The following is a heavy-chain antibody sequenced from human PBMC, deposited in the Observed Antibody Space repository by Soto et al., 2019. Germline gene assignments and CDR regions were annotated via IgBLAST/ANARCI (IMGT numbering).Heavy chain of an antibody. Sequence: QVQLVQSGAEVKKPGSSVKVSCKASGGTFSSYAISWARQAPGQGLEWMGGIIPIFGTANYAQKLQGRVTITADESTSTGYMELSSLRSEDTAVYYCARSRSSSWYGGYPPTQYYYGMDVWGQGTTVTVSS. V-gene: IGHV1-69*12. D-gene: IGHD6-13*01. CDR1: GGTFSSYA. CDR3: ARSRSSSWYGGYPPTQYYYGMDV. J-gene: IGHJ6*02. CDR2: IIPIFGTA.